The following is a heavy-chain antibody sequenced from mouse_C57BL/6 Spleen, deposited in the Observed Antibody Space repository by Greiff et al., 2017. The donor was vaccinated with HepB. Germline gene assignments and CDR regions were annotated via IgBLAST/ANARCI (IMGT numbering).Heavy chain of an antibody. CDR2: INPNNGGT. CDR3: ARSYYGYDGGYAMDY. Sequence: VQLQQSGPELVKPGASVKISCKASGYTFTDYYMNWVKQSHGKSLEWIGDINPNNGGTSYNQKFKGKATLTVDKSSSTAYMELRSLTSEDSAVYYCARSYYGYDGGYAMDYWGQGTSVTVSS. CDR1: GYTFTDYY. D-gene: IGHD2-9*01. J-gene: IGHJ4*01. V-gene: IGHV1-26*01.